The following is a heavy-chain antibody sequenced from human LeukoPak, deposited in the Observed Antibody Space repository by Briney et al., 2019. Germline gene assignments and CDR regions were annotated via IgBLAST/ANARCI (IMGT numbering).Heavy chain of an antibody. CDR3: ASSVVDSGYYSYYFDY. Sequence: SETLSLTCTVSGGSNSRYYWGWIRQPPGKGLEWIGTIYYSGSTYYNPSLKSRVTISVDTSKNQFSLKLTSVTAADTAMYYCASSVVDSGYYSYYFDYWGQGTLVTVSS. V-gene: IGHV4-39*01. J-gene: IGHJ4*02. D-gene: IGHD3-22*01. CDR2: IYYSGST. CDR1: GGSNSRYY.